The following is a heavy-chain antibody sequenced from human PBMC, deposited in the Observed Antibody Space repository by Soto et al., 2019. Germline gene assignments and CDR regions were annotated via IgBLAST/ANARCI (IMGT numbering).Heavy chain of an antibody. Sequence: PSETLSLTCTVSGGSINNGDYFWGWIRQPPGKGLEWLGSVHYSGGTYYNSSLRGRLTISLDTSRNHFSLNLISVTAADTAFYFCSSILVGAPRHSGFHSWGQGRLVTVSS. CDR2: VHYSGGT. D-gene: IGHD2-2*01. CDR3: SSILVGAPRHSGFHS. V-gene: IGHV4-39*02. CDR1: GGSINNGDYF. J-gene: IGHJ4*02.